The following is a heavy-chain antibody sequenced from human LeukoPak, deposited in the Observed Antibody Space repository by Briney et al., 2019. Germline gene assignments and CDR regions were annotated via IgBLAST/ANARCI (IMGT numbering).Heavy chain of an antibody. CDR3: AKGIYSSGWSCFDY. V-gene: IGHV3-21*04. D-gene: IGHD6-19*01. J-gene: IGHJ4*01. CDR1: GFTFSSYS. Sequence: GGSLRLSCAASGFTFSSYSMNWVRQAPGKGLEWVSFISSSSSYIYYADSVKGRFTISRDNSKNTLYLQMNSLRAEDTAVYYCAKGIYSSGWSCFDYWGHGTLVTVSS. CDR2: ISSSSSYI.